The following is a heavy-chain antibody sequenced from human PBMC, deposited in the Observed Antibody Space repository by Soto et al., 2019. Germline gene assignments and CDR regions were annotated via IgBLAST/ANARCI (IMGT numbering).Heavy chain of an antibody. Sequence: GESLKISCKGSGYSFTSYWISWVRQMPGKGLEWMGRIDPSDSYTNYSPSFQGHVTISADKSISTAYLQWSSLKASDTAMYYCVGGPNCSSTSCQGVYYYGMDVWGPGTTVTVSS. D-gene: IGHD2-2*01. CDR1: GYSFTSYW. V-gene: IGHV5-10-1*01. J-gene: IGHJ6*02. CDR3: VGGPNCSSTSCQGVYYYGMDV. CDR2: IDPSDSYT.